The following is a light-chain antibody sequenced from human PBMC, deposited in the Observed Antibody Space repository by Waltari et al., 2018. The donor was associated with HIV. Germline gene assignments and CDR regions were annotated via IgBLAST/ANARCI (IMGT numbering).Light chain of an antibody. V-gene: IGLV2-14*01. CDR3: SSYTSTNSLV. J-gene: IGLJ1*01. CDR2: EVT. CDR1: SSDIGGYSY. Sequence: QSALTQPASVSGSPGQSITISCNGTSSDIGGYSYVSWYQHHPVKAPKLMIYEVTNRLSGVSTRFSGSRSGNTASLTISGLQAEDEANYYCSSYTSTNSLVFGTGTEVTVL.